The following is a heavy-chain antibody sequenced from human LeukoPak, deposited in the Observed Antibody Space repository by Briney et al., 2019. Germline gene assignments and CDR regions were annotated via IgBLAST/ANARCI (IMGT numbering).Heavy chain of an antibody. J-gene: IGHJ5*02. V-gene: IGHV4-61*08. Sequence: SETLSLTCAVSGGSISSGDYSWTWIRQPPGKRLEWIGYIYSSGTTNYNPSLKSRLTISVDTSKNQFSLNLNSVTAADTAVYYCARHTSKTYSSSSDWFDPWGQGTLVTVSS. CDR2: IYSSGTT. D-gene: IGHD6-6*01. CDR1: GGSISSGDYS. CDR3: ARHTSKTYSSSSDWFDP.